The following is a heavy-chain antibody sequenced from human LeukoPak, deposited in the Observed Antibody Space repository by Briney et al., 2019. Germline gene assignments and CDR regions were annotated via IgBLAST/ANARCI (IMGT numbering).Heavy chain of an antibody. V-gene: IGHV4-61*02. CDR2: IYTSGST. CDR3: ARAGGGDNCSGLLCHDY. J-gene: IGHJ4*02. D-gene: IGHD2-15*01. Sequence: SETLSLTCTVSGGSTSSGSYYWSWIRQPAGKGLEWIGRIYTSGSTNYNPSLKSRVTISVDRSKNQFSLKLSSVTAADTAVYYCARAGGGDNCSGLLCHDYWGQGTLVTVSS. CDR1: GGSTSSGSYY.